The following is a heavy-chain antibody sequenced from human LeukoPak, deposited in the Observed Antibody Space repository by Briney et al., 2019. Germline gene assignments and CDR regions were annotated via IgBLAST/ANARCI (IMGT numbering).Heavy chain of an antibody. CDR1: GGTFSSYA. CDR3: ARVPYSTQLVAWFDP. Sequence: SVKVSCKASGGTFSSYAISWVRQAPGQGLEWMGRIIPIFGIANYAQKFQGRVTITADESTSTAYMELSSLRSEDTAVYYCARVPYSTQLVAWFDPWGQGTLVTVSS. D-gene: IGHD6-6*01. V-gene: IGHV1-69*13. J-gene: IGHJ5*02. CDR2: IIPIFGIA.